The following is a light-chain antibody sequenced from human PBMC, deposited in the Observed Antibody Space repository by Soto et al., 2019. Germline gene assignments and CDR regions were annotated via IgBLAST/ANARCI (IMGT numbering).Light chain of an antibody. V-gene: IGKV3-15*01. CDR2: GAS. CDR3: QQYNNWPPGYI. CDR1: QSVSSN. Sequence: EIVMTQSPATLSVSPGERATLSCRASQSVSSNLAWYQQKPGQAPRLLIYGASTRATGIPARFSGSGSGTEFTLTISSLQSEDFAVYYCQQYNNWPPGYILGQGTKLEIK. J-gene: IGKJ2*01.